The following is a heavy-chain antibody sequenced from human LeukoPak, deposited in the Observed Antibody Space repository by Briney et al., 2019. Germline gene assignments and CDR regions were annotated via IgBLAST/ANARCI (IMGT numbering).Heavy chain of an antibody. D-gene: IGHD3-22*01. CDR1: GGSISSYY. J-gene: IGHJ4*02. CDR2: IYTSGST. CDR3: ARDLDSSGFGFFDY. Sequence: SETLSLTCTVSGGSISSYYWSWIRQPAGKGLEWIGRIYTSGSTNYNPSLKSRVTISVDTSKNQFSLKLSSVTAADTAVYYCARDLDSSGFGFFDYWGQGTLVTVSS. V-gene: IGHV4-4*07.